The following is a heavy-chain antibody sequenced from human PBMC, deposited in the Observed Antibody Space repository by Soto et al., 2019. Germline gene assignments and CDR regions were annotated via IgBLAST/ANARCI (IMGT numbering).Heavy chain of an antibody. Sequence: QITLKESGPTLVKPTQTLTLTCTFSGFSLSTSGVGVGWNRQSPGKALQWLALIYWNGDKRYNPSLKTRLTITKDTSKNQVVLTLTNMDPVDTATYYCAHRPSGWFLFDYWGQGTLVTVSS. CDR3: AHRPSGWFLFDY. V-gene: IGHV2-5*01. CDR2: IYWNGDK. CDR1: GFSLSTSGVG. D-gene: IGHD6-19*01. J-gene: IGHJ4*02.